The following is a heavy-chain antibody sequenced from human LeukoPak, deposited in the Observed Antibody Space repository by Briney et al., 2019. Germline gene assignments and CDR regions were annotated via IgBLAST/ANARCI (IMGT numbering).Heavy chain of an antibody. D-gene: IGHD6-19*01. V-gene: IGHV4-39*07. J-gene: IGHJ5*02. CDR1: GGSISSSSYY. CDR2: IYYSGST. Sequence: SETLSLTCTVSGGSISSSSYYWGWIRQPPGKGLEWIGSIYYSGSTYYNPSLKSRVTISVDTSKNQFSLKLSSVTAADTAVYYCARELRMYYSSGWYDLWGQGTLVTVSS. CDR3: ARELRMYYSSGWYDL.